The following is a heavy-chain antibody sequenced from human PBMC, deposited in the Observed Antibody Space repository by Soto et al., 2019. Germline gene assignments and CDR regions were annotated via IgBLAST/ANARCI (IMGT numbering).Heavy chain of an antibody. V-gene: IGHV4-59*01. D-gene: IGHD5-18*01. CDR3: AILGTSPYSYGRIDY. CDR2: IYYSGST. CDR1: CGSISSYY. J-gene: IGHJ4*02. Sequence: PSETLSLTCTVSCGSISSYYWSWIRQPPGKGLEWIGYIYYSGSTNYNPSLKSRVTISVDTSKNQFSLKLSSVTAADTAVYYCAILGTSPYSYGRIDYWGQGTLVTVSS.